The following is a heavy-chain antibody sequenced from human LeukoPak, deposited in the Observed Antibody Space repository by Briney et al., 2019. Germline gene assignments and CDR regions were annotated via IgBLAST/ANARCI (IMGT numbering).Heavy chain of an antibody. CDR2: ISYDGSNK. CDR1: GFTFSSYG. D-gene: IGHD4-17*01. J-gene: IGHJ4*02. Sequence: GGSLRLSCAASGFTFSSYGMHWVRQAPGKGLEWVAVISYDGSNKYYADSVKGRFTISRDNSKNTLYLQMNSLRAEDTAVYYCAKDDDYGDYIDYWAREPWSPSPQ. V-gene: IGHV3-30*18. CDR3: AKDDDYGDYIDY.